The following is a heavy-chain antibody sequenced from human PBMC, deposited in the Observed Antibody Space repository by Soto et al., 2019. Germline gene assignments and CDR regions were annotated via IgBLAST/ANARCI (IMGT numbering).Heavy chain of an antibody. CDR1: GYTFTSYA. V-gene: IGHV1-3*01. CDR2: INAGNGNT. Sequence: GASVKVSCKASGYTFTSYAMHWVRQAPGQRLEWMGWINAGNGNTKYLQKFQGRVTITRDTSASTAYMELSSLRSEDTAVYYCARPSGTSYDYIWGRLYDAFDIWGQGTMVTVSS. D-gene: IGHD3-16*01. CDR3: ARPSGTSYDYIWGRLYDAFDI. J-gene: IGHJ3*02.